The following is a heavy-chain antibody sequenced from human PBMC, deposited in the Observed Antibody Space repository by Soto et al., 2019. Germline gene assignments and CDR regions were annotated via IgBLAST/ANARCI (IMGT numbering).Heavy chain of an antibody. D-gene: IGHD1-7*01. J-gene: IGHJ4*02. V-gene: IGHV1-8*01. CDR2: MNPNSGNS. CDR3: ARERTGPNYFGY. CDR1: GYTYTNSD. Sequence: ASVKPSCKASGYTYTNSDINCVRQATGQGLEWVGWMNPNSGNSGCAQKFQGRVTMTRNTSISTAYMELSSLRSEDTAVYYCARERTGPNYFGYWGQGTLVTAPQ.